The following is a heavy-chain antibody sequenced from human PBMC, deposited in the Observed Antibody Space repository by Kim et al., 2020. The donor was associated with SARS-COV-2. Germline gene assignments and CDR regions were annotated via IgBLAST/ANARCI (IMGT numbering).Heavy chain of an antibody. CDR2: IKTNTDGGTT. D-gene: IGHD3-16*02. V-gene: IGHV3-15*01. J-gene: IGHJ4*02. CDR3: IALSAFGGVIVKAY. CDR1: GFGFSGTW. Sequence: GGSLRLSCAASGFGFSGTWMSWVRQGPGKGLEWVGLIKTNTDGGTTGGTTDYAATVKGRFTISRDDSKSTLYLQMNSLKTEDTAVYYCIALSAFGGVIVKAYWGRGTLVTVAS.